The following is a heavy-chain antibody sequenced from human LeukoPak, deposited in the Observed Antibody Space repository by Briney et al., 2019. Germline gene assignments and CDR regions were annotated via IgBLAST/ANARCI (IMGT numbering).Heavy chain of an antibody. CDR3: ASFYQAYYFDF. CDR1: GGSISSGDYY. D-gene: IGHD2-21*01. CDR2: IYYSGST. Sequence: SETLSLTCTVSGGSISSGDYYWSWIRQPPGKGLEWIGCIYYSGSTYYNPSLKSRVTISVDTSKNQISLKLSSVTAADTAVYYCASFYQAYYFDFWGQGTLVTVSS. J-gene: IGHJ4*02. V-gene: IGHV4-30-4*01.